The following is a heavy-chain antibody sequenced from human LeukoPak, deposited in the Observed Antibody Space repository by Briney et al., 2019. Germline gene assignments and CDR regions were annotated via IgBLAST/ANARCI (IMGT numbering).Heavy chain of an antibody. CDR1: GFTFSSYA. Sequence: GGSLRLSCAASGFTFSSYAMSWVRQAPGKGLEWVSAISGSGGSTYYADSVKGRFTISRDNSKNTLYLQMNSLRAEDMAVYYCAKDQRYSSGWDAFDIWGQGTMVTVSS. V-gene: IGHV3-23*01. CDR2: ISGSGGST. CDR3: AKDQRYSSGWDAFDI. J-gene: IGHJ3*02. D-gene: IGHD6-19*01.